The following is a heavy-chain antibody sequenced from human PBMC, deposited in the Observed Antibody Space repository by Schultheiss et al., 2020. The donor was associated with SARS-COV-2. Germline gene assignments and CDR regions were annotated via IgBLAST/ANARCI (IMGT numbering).Heavy chain of an antibody. CDR1: GFTFSSYW. Sequence: GESLKISCAASGFTFSSYWMSWVRQAPGKGLEWVANIKQDGSEKYYVDSVKGRFTISRDNAKNSLYLQMNSLRAEDTAVYYCARKFGYDSSGYSPFDYWGQGTLVTVS. CDR2: IKQDGSEK. CDR3: ARKFGYDSSGYSPFDY. J-gene: IGHJ4*02. D-gene: IGHD3-22*01. V-gene: IGHV3-7*03.